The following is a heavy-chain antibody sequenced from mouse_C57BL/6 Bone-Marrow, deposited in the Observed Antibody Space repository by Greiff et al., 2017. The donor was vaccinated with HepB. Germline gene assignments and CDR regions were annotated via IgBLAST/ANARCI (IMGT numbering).Heavy chain of an antibody. CDR3: ARDGIYYGNYGYFDV. V-gene: IGHV1-69*01. J-gene: IGHJ1*03. CDR2: IDPSDSYT. D-gene: IGHD2-1*01. CDR1: GYTFTSYW. Sequence: QVHVKQPGAELVMPGASVKLSCKASGYTFTSYWMHWVKQRPGQGLEWIGEIDPSDSYTNYNQKFKGKSTLTVDKSSSTAYMQLSSLTSEDSAVYYCARDGIYYGNYGYFDVWGTGTTVTVSS.